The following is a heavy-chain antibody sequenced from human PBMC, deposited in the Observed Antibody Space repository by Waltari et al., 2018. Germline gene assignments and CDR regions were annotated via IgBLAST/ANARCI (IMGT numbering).Heavy chain of an antibody. Sequence: QLQLQESVPGLVKPSETLSLTCTVSGGSLSSIRYYRGWIRQPPGKGLEWIGSIYYSGSTYYNRSLKSRVTISVDTSKNQFSLKLSSVTAAATAVYYCARAYRRYMDVWGKGTTVTISS. V-gene: IGHV4-39*07. J-gene: IGHJ6*03. CDR3: ARAYRRYMDV. D-gene: IGHD2-21*01. CDR2: IYYSGST. CDR1: GGSLSSIRYY.